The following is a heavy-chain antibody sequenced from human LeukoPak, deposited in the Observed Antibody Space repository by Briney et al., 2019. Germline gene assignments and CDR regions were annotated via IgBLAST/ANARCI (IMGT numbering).Heavy chain of an antibody. CDR1: GGSISSGDYY. CDR3: ARGLSGWYRYYYYGMDV. V-gene: IGHV4-30-4*01. J-gene: IGHJ6*02. CDR2: IYYSGST. D-gene: IGHD6-19*01. Sequence: SETLSLTCTVSGGSISSGDYYWSWLRQPPGKGLEWIGYIYYSGSTYYNPSLKSRVTISVDTSKNQFPLKLSSVTAADTAVYYCARGLSGWYRYYYYGMDVWGQGTTVTVSS.